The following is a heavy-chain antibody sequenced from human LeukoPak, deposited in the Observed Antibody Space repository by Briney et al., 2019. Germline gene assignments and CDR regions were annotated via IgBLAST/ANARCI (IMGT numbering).Heavy chain of an antibody. J-gene: IGHJ6*03. CDR2: IHYSGST. V-gene: IGHV4-39*01. CDR3: AGPNYYYLDV. Sequence: SETLSLTCTVSGDSISGGSSYGGWIRQPPGKGLEWIGSIHYSGSTYYNPSLKSRVTISVDTSKNQFSLKLSSVTAADTGVYYCAGPNYYYLDVWGKGTTVTVSS. CDR1: GDSISGGSSY.